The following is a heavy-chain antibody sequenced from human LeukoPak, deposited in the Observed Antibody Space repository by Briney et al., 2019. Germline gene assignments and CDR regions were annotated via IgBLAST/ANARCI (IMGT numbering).Heavy chain of an antibody. V-gene: IGHV4-34*01. J-gene: IGHJ4*02. CDR1: GGSFWGFY. Sequence: SETLSLTCAVYGGSFWGFYWRWIRQPPGKGLEWIGEINHSGSTNYNPSLKSRVTISVDTSKNQFSLKLSSVTAADTAVYYCAGEAPPAGIARRGFFDYWGQGTLVTVSS. CDR2: INHSGST. CDR3: AGEAPPAGIARRGFFDY.